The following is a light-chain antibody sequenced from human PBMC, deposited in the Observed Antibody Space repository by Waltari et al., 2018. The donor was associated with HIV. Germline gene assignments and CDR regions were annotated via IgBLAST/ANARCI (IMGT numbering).Light chain of an antibody. CDR1: QSVGSN. CDR2: GAS. CDR3: QQYDIWPPAET. V-gene: IGKV3-15*01. Sequence: EIVMTQSPATLSVSPGERVTLSCRASQSVGSNLAWYQQRPGQAPRLLIYGASTRATGIPARFRGSGSGTKFTLTISSLQSEDFAVYYCQQYDIWPPAETFGQGTKVEIK. J-gene: IGKJ1*01.